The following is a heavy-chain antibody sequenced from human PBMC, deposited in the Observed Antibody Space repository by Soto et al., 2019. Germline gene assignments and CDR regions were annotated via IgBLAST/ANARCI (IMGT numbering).Heavy chain of an antibody. CDR2: INHSGST. CDR3: ARLRTSAAPYGMDV. Sequence: QVQLQQWGAGLLKPSETLSLTCAVYGGSFSGYYWSWIRQPPGKGLEWIGEINHSGSTNYNPSLKSRVTISVDTSKNQFSLKLSSVTAADTAVYYCARLRTSAAPYGMDVWGQGTTVTVSS. D-gene: IGHD6-13*01. V-gene: IGHV4-34*01. J-gene: IGHJ6*02. CDR1: GGSFSGYY.